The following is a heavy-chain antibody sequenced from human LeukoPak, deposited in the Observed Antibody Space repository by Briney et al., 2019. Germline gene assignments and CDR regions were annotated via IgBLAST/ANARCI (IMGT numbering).Heavy chain of an antibody. CDR3: ARDRGGWYGARDY. V-gene: IGHV3-48*02. D-gene: IGHD6-19*01. CDR1: GFTFSSYS. J-gene: IGHJ4*02. Sequence: GGSLRLSCAASGFTFSSYSMNWVRQAPGKGLEWVSYISSSSSTIYYADSVKGRFPISRDNAKNSLYLQMNSLRDGDTAVYYCARDRGGWYGARDYWGQGTLVTVSS. CDR2: ISSSSSTI.